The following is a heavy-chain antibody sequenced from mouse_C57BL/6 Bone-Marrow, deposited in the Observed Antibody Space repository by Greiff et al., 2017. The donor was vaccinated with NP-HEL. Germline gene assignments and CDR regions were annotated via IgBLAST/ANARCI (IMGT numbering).Heavy chain of an antibody. CDR2: INPNNGGT. Sequence: VQLQQSGPELVKPGASVKISCKASGYTFTDYYMNWVKQSHGKSLEWIGDINPNNGGTSYNQKFKGKATLTVDKSSSTAYMELRSLTSEDSAVYYCARLEYYYGSSRDYAMDYWGQGTSVTVSS. J-gene: IGHJ4*01. V-gene: IGHV1-26*01. CDR3: ARLEYYYGSSRDYAMDY. D-gene: IGHD1-1*01. CDR1: GYTFTDYY.